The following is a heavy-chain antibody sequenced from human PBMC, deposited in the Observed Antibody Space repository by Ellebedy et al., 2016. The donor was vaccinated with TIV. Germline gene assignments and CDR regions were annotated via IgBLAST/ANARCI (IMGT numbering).Heavy chain of an antibody. CDR1: GFTFSSYA. J-gene: IGHJ4*02. D-gene: IGHD2-21*02. CDR2: ISGSGGST. Sequence: GESLKISCAASGFTFSSYAMSWVRQAPGKGLEWVSAISGSGGSTSYADSVKGRFTISRDNSKNTLYLQMNSLRAEDTAVYYCARILCAGDCSQFGFDYWGQGTLVPVSS. CDR3: ARILCAGDCSQFGFDY. V-gene: IGHV3-23*01.